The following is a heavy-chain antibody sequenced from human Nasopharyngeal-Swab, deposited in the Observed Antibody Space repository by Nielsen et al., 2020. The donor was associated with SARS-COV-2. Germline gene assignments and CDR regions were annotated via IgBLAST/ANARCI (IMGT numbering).Heavy chain of an antibody. Sequence: GEPMKITCIASGFNFNIYAMAWVGRNPGRGLQWVSGISASGGSTYYTDSVKGRFAVSRDNSRNTLYLQMHSLRVEDKALYYCAKDDVVRGDAFDIWGQGTMVTVSS. J-gene: IGHJ3*02. D-gene: IGHD3-10*01. V-gene: IGHV3-23*01. CDR1: GFNFNIYA. CDR2: ISASGGST. CDR3: AKDDVVRGDAFDI.